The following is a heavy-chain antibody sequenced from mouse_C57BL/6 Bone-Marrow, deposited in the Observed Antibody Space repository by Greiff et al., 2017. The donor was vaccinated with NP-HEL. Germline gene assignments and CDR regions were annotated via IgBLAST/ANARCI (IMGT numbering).Heavy chain of an antibody. CDR3: ARGKDYYGYDEDY. CDR2: ISYDGSN. D-gene: IGHD2-2*01. V-gene: IGHV3-6*01. Sequence: EVKLMESGPGLVKPSQSLSLTCSVTGYSITSGYYWNWIRQFPGNKLEWMGYISYDGSNNYNPSLKNRISITRDTSKNQFFLKLNSVTTEDTATYYCARGKDYYGYDEDYWGQGTTLTVSS. CDR1: GYSITSGYY. J-gene: IGHJ2*01.